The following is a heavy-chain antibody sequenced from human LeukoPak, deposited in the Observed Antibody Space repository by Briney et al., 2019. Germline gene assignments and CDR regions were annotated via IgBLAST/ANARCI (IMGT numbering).Heavy chain of an antibody. CDR3: ARREYCGGDCYFDY. CDR1: GYSISSGYY. J-gene: IGHJ4*02. D-gene: IGHD2-21*01. V-gene: IGHV4-38-2*01. Sequence: SETLSLTCAVSGYSISSGYYWGSIRQPPGKGLEWIGSIYHSGSTYYNPSLKSRVTISVDTSKNQFSLKLSSVTAADTAVYYCARREYCGGDCYFDYWGQGTLVTVSS. CDR2: IYHSGST.